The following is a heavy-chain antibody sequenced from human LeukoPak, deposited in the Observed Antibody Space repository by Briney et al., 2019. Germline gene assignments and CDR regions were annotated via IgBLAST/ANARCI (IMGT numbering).Heavy chain of an antibody. J-gene: IGHJ4*02. CDR1: GFTFTNAW. V-gene: IGHV3-15*01. CDR2: IKSKTDGGAT. D-gene: IGHD3-3*01. CDR3: TTGDDFWGGPFY. Sequence: GGSLRLSCAASGFTFTNAWMTWVRQAPGKGLEWVGRIKSKTDGGATKYAAPVKGRFTISRDDSKDTLYLQMNSLKTEDTAVYYCTTGDDFWGGPFYWGQGTLVTVSS.